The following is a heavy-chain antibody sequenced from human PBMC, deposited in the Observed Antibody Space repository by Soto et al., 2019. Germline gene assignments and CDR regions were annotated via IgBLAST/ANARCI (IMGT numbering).Heavy chain of an antibody. CDR1: GYTFTSYD. CDR2: MNPNSGNT. V-gene: IGHV1-8*01. CDR3: ARGVYGSMVTYYYYYYMDV. J-gene: IGHJ6*03. D-gene: IGHD3-10*01. Sequence: ASVKVSCKASGYTFTSYDINWVRQATGQGLEWMGWMNPNSGNTGYAQKFQGRVTMTRNTSISTAYMELSSLRSEDTAVYYCARGVYGSMVTYYYYYYMDVWGKGTTVTVSS.